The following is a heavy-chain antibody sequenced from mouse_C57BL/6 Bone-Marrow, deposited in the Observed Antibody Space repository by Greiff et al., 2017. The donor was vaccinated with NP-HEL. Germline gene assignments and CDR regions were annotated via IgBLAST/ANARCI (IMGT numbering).Heavy chain of an antibody. CDR2: IRSKSNNYAT. CDR3: VRHGDTTVVEEGYAMDY. D-gene: IGHD1-1*01. V-gene: IGHV10-1*01. J-gene: IGHJ4*01. CDR1: GFSFNTYA. Sequence: EVKLVESGGGLVQPKGSLKLSCAASGFSFNTYAMNWVRQAPGKGLEWVARIRSKSNNYATYYADSVKDRFTISRDDSESMLYLQMNNLKTEDTAMYYCVRHGDTTVVEEGYAMDYWGQGTSVTVSS.